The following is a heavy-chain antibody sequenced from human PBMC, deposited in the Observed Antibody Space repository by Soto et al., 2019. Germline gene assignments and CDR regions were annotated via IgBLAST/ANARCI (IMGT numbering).Heavy chain of an antibody. CDR2: IYYSGST. Sequence: SETLSLTCTVSGGSISSSSYYWGWIRQPPGKGLEWIGSIYYSGSTYYNPSLKSRVTISVDTSKNQFSLKLSSVTAADTAVYYCARTYYDYVWGSYRPLNFDYWGQGTLVTVSS. CDR3: ARTYYDYVWGSYRPLNFDY. D-gene: IGHD3-16*02. J-gene: IGHJ4*02. V-gene: IGHV4-39*01. CDR1: GGSISSSSYY.